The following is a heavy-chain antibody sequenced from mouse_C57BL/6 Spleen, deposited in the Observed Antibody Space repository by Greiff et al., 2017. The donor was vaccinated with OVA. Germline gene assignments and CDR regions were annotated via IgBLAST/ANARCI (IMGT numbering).Heavy chain of an antibody. CDR3: VRGGGYFDV. J-gene: IGHJ1*03. CDR2: IRSKSNNYAT. V-gene: IGHV10-1*01. Sequence: EVQVVESGGGLVQPKGSLKLSCAASGFSFNTYAMNWVRQAPGKGLEWVARIRSKSNNYATYYADSVKDRFTISRDDSESMLYLQMNNLKTEDTAMYYCVRGGGYFDVWGTGTTVTVSS. CDR1: GFSFNTYA.